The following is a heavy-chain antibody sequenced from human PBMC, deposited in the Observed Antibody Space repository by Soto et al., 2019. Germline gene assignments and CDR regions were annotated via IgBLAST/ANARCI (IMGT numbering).Heavy chain of an antibody. CDR3: ARLNCSSTSCYDYFDY. CDR2: IYHSGST. Sequence: SETLSLTCAVSSGSISSSNWWSWVRQPPGKGLEWIGEIYHSGSTNYNPSLKSRVTISVDKSKNQLSLKLSSVTAADTAVYYCARLNCSSTSCYDYFDYWGQGTLVTVSS. CDR1: SGSISSSNW. J-gene: IGHJ4*02. V-gene: IGHV4-4*02. D-gene: IGHD2-2*01.